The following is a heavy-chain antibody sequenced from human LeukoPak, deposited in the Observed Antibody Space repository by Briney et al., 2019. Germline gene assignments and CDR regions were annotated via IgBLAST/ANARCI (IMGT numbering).Heavy chain of an antibody. CDR3: ARGILSVGAHADYYYYMDV. CDR1: GYTFTGYY. CDR2: INPNSGGT. Sequence: ASVKVSCKASGYTFTGYYMHWVRQAPGQGLEWMGWINPNSGGTKCAQKSQGRVTMTRDTSISTGYMELSWLRYDDTAVYFCARGILSVGAHADYYYYMDVWGKGTTVTISS. D-gene: IGHD4/OR15-4a*01. V-gene: IGHV1-2*02. J-gene: IGHJ6*03.